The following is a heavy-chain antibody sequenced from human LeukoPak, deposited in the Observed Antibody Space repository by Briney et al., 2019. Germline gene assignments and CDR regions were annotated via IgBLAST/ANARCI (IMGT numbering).Heavy chain of an antibody. CDR3: ARGMDCSSTSCYIEWDY. V-gene: IGHV1-8*03. D-gene: IGHD2-2*02. CDR1: GYTFTSYD. CDR2: MNPNSGNT. J-gene: IGHJ4*02. Sequence: GASVKVSCQASGYTFTSYDINWARQATGQGLEWMGWMNPNSGNTGYAQKFQGRVTITRNTPITTAYMELSNLRSQNTAVYYCARGMDCSSTSCYIEWDYWGQGTLVTVSS.